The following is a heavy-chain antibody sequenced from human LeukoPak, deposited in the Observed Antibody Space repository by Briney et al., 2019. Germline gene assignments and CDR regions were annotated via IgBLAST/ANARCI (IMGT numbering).Heavy chain of an antibody. Sequence: GVCLRLSCAASGFTFSSYGMHWVRQAPGKGLEWVSFIRFDGTNKFYADSVKGRFTISRDNSKNTLYLQMNSLRAEDTAVYYCARDGGYNYGYCVDYWGQGTLVTVSS. D-gene: IGHD5-18*01. CDR1: GFTFSSYG. CDR2: IRFDGTNK. V-gene: IGHV3-30*02. J-gene: IGHJ4*02. CDR3: ARDGGYNYGYCVDY.